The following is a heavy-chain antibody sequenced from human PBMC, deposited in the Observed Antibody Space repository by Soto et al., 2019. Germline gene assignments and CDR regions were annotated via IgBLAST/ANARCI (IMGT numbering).Heavy chain of an antibody. CDR2: IDWDGDK. CDR3: ARMRGSYISPLDS. J-gene: IGHJ4*02. Sequence: SCPTLVNPTPPLTLTCTFSGFSLNASGMCLTWIRQPPGRALEWLATIDWDGDKYYTSSLRTRLTISKDTSKNQVALTMTNMQPMDTGTYFCARMRGSYISPLDSWGQGALVTVSS. V-gene: IGHV2-70*13. D-gene: IGHD5-18*01. CDR1: GFSLNASGMC.